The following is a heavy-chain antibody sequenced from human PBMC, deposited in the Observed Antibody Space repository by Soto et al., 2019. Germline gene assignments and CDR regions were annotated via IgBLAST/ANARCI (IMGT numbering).Heavy chain of an antibody. Sequence: ASVKVSCKSFDNTFTYYGINWLRQAPGQGLEGLGWISGYNANTKEAQKFQDRVSMTADTSTRTAYREVRSLTSDGTGVYFCAAHGGNHFGMDVWGQGTTVTVSS. V-gene: IGHV1-18*01. D-gene: IGHD2-15*01. CDR3: AAHGGNHFGMDV. J-gene: IGHJ6*02. CDR1: DNTFTYYG. CDR2: ISGYNANT.